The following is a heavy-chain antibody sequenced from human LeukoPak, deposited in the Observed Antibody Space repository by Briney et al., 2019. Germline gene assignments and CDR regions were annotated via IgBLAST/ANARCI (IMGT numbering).Heavy chain of an antibody. CDR1: GGSLSSYY. CDR3: ARGARVRGVIITYYYYGMDV. J-gene: IGHJ6*02. Sequence: PSETLSLTCTVSGGSLSSYYWSWIRQPPGKGLEWIGYIYYSGSTNYNPSLKSRVTISVDTSKNQFSLKLSSVTAADTAVYYCARGARVRGVIITYYYYGMDVWGQGTTATVSS. V-gene: IGHV4-59*12. CDR2: IYYSGST. D-gene: IGHD3-10*01.